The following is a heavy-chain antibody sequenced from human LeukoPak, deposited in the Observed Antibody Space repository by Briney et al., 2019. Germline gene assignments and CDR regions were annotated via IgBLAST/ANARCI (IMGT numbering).Heavy chain of an antibody. V-gene: IGHV4-59*12. Sequence: SETLSLTCTVSGGSISSYYWSWIRQPPGKGLEWIGSIYHSGSTYYNPSLKSRVTISVDKSKNQFSLKLTSVTAADTAVYYCARGRYTSGWSFDYWGQGTLVTVSS. CDR3: ARGRYTSGWSFDY. CDR1: GGSISSYY. J-gene: IGHJ4*02. D-gene: IGHD6-19*01. CDR2: IYHSGST.